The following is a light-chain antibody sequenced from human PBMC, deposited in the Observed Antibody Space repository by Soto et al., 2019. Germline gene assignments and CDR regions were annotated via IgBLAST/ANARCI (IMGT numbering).Light chain of an antibody. CDR2: DAS. V-gene: IGKV3-11*01. CDR1: QSVRTF. Sequence: EIVLPQSPATLSLSPGESATLSCKASQSVRTFLAWYRQKPGQTPRLLIYDASKRATGIPARFSGSGSGTDFTLTISSLEPEDFAVYYCQQRSNWPPALSFGGGTKVDIK. J-gene: IGKJ4*01. CDR3: QQRSNWPPALS.